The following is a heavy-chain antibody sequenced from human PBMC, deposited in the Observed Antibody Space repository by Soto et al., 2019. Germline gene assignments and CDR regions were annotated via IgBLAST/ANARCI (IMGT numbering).Heavy chain of an antibody. V-gene: IGHV1-69*12. CDR3: SRGDATKIVVTTYYGMDV. CDR1: GGALRNYG. CDR2: IIPVFGTA. D-gene: IGHD4-17*01. J-gene: IGHJ6*02. Sequence: QVQLVQSGAEVKKPGSSVRVSCKASGGALRNYGIGWVRQAPRQRLEWMGGIIPVFGTANYAQKFQGRVTITADESTSTVYMDVTSLRSEDTAVYYCSRGDATKIVVTTYYGMDVWGQGTTVTFPS.